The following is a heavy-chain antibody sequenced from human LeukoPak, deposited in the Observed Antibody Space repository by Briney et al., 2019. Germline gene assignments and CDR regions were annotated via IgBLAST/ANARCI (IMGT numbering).Heavy chain of an antibody. V-gene: IGHV4-59*08. CDR1: GGSMSGYY. CDR2: TFSSGAT. CDR3: ARHSRDGYFLDS. J-gene: IGHJ4*02. Sequence: PSETLSLTCIVSGGSMSGYYRSWIRRPPGKGLEWIGHTFSSGATTYNPSLKSRVTISVDTSRSQFSLNLSSVTAADTAVYYCARHSRDGYFLDSWGQGTLVTVSS. D-gene: IGHD5-24*01.